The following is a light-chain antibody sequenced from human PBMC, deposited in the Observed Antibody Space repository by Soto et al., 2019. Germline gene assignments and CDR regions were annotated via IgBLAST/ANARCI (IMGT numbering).Light chain of an antibody. V-gene: IGLV2-14*01. J-gene: IGLJ2*01. CDR2: DVS. Sequence: QSALTQPASVSGSPGQSITISCTGTSSDVGGYNYVSWYQQHPGKAPKLMIYDVSNRPSGVSNRFSGSKSGNTAYLTISGRQAEDEADYYCSSYTSSSPVVFGGGTKLTVL. CDR1: SSDVGGYNY. CDR3: SSYTSSSPVV.